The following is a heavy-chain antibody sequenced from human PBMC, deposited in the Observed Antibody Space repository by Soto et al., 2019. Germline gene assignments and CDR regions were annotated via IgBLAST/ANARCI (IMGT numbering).Heavy chain of an antibody. CDR3: ARDLGDGYKRDWFDP. D-gene: IGHD5-12*01. Sequence: QVQLVQSGAEVKKPGASVKVSCKASGYTFSSYYMHWVRQAPGQGLEWMGIINPSGGSTSYAQKFQGRGTMTRATSTSTVYMELSSLRSEDTAVYYCARDLGDGYKRDWFDPWGQGTLVTVSS. CDR1: GYTFSSYY. V-gene: IGHV1-46*01. CDR2: INPSGGST. J-gene: IGHJ5*02.